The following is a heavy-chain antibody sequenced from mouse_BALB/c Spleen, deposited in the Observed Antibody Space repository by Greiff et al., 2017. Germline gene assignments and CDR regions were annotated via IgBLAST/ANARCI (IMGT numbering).Heavy chain of an antibody. D-gene: IGHD1-2*01. J-gene: IGHJ1*01. CDR3: ARPITTASYWYFDV. V-gene: IGHV5-6-2*01. CDR1: GFTFSSYY. Sequence: EVKLVESGGGLVKPGGSLKLSCAASGFTFSSYYMSWVRQTPEKRLELVAAINSNGGSTYYPDTVKGRFTISRDNAKNTLYLQMSSLKSEDTALYYCARPITTASYWYFDVWGAGTTVTVSS. CDR2: INSNGGST.